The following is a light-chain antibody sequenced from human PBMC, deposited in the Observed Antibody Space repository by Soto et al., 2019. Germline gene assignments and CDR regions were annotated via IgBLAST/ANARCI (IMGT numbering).Light chain of an antibody. CDR3: MDDTHWPFT. CDR2: KVS. Sequence: DVVMTQSPLSLPVTLGQPASISCRSSQSLVHSDGDTYLIWFQQRPGQSPRRLIYKVSNRDSGVPDKFSGSVSGTDFTLKISKVEAEDIGIYYCMDDTHWPFTFDPGTKVFIK. J-gene: IGKJ3*01. CDR1: QSLVHSDGDTY. V-gene: IGKV2-30*02.